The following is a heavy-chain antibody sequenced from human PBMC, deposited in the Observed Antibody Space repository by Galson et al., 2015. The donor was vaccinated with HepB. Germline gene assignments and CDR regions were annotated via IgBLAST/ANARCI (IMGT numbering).Heavy chain of an antibody. Sequence: SLRLSCAVSGFTLGDSSLSWFRQAPGKGLEGVGFITSKAYRGTTEYAAPVKGRFTISRDDSKSIAFLQINSLKSEDTAVYYCSRSHYGGDRYHYYGMDVWGQGTTVTVSS. V-gene: IGHV3-49*03. J-gene: IGHJ6*02. CDR1: GFTLGDSS. D-gene: IGHD2-21*02. CDR3: SRSHYGGDRYHYYGMDV. CDR2: ITSKAYRGTT.